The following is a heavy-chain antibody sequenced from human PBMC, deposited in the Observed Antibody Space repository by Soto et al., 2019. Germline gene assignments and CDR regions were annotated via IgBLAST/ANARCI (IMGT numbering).Heavy chain of an antibody. CDR1: GFTFSYSG. V-gene: IGHV3-23*01. D-gene: IGHD3-3*01. CDR3: AKEIRIYDFWSVYYTPVGTDYYYGMGV. J-gene: IGHJ6*02. Sequence: GGSLRLSCTASGFTFSYSGMTWVRQTPGKGLEWVSSIGRTGDATFYADSVRGRFRISRDNSKNTVSLQMDSLRGEDTGRYYYAKEIRIYDFWSVYYTPVGTDYYYGMGVWGQGTTVTVSS. CDR2: IGRTGDAT.